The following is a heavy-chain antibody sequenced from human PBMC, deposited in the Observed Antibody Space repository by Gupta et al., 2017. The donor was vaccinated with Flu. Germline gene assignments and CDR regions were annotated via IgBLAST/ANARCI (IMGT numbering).Heavy chain of an antibody. CDR2: IIPMSGTT. CDR1: GGTFSSSA. Sequence: VQLVQSGSEVKQSASSVKVSSKASGGTFSSSAIRWVRHAPGHGLEWMGGIIPMSGTTNYAQKVPGKVTITADKSTSTAYVDLSSLTSEDTAVYYCARDPGLPVAAFDIWGQGTMVTVSS. J-gene: IGHJ3*02. CDR3: ARDPGLPVAAFDI. D-gene: IGHD3-16*01. V-gene: IGHV1-69*06.